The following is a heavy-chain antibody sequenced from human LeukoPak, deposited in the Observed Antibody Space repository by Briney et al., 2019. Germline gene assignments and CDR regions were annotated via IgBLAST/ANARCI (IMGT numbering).Heavy chain of an antibody. D-gene: IGHD3-9*01. CDR1: GFTFSSYG. CDR2: IWYDGSNK. CDR3: ARGPYYDILTGSDY. J-gene: IGHJ4*02. Sequence: GRSLRLSCAASGFTFSSYGMHWVRQAPGKGLEWVAVIWYDGSNKYYADSVKGRFTISRDNSKNTLYLQMNSLRAEDTAVYYCARGPYYDILTGSDYWGQGTLDTVSS. V-gene: IGHV3-33*01.